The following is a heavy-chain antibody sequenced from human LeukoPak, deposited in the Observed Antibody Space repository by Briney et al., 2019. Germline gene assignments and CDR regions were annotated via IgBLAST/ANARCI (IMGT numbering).Heavy chain of an antibody. CDR1: GYTFTGYY. Sequence: ASVNVSCKASGYTFTGYYMHWVRQAPGQGLEWMGWINPNSGGTNYAQKFQGWVTMTRDTSISTAYMELSRLRSDDTAVYYCARAPRSSWYGFYYYYGMDVWGQGTTVTVSS. D-gene: IGHD6-13*01. J-gene: IGHJ6*02. V-gene: IGHV1-2*04. CDR2: INPNSGGT. CDR3: ARAPRSSWYGFYYYYGMDV.